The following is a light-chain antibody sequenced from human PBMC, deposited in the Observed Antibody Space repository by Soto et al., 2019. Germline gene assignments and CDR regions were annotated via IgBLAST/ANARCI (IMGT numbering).Light chain of an antibody. Sequence: GVSQSPSTLSVSTGERVTLSCRASQSVDINLAWYQQKPGQAPRLLIYGASTRAIDMPGRFSGRGSGTEFTLTISSLQSEDFAVYYCQQYRNWPRTFAQRTKV. V-gene: IGKV3-15*01. CDR1: QSVDIN. J-gene: IGKJ1*01. CDR3: QQYRNWPRT. CDR2: GAS.